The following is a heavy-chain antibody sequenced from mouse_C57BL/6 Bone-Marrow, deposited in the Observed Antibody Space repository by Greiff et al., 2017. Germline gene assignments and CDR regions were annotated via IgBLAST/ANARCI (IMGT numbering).Heavy chain of an antibody. CDR2: IYPVSGET. Sequence: VQLQQSGAELASPGASVTLSCKASGYTFTDHIMNWVKKRPGQGLEWIGRIYPVSGETNYNQKFMGKAPFSVDRSSSTVYMVLNSLTSEDPAVYYCGRGGTTVVATDYWGQGTTRTVSS. CDR3: GRGGTTVVATDY. V-gene: IGHV1-11*01. D-gene: IGHD1-1*01. CDR1: GYTFTDHI. J-gene: IGHJ2*01.